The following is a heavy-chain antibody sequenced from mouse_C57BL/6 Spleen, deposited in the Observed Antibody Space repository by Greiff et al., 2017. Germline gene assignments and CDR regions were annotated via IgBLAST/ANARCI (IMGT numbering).Heavy chain of an antibody. J-gene: IGHJ1*03. CDR3: AREGITTVVARYFDV. V-gene: IGHV5-16*01. D-gene: IGHD1-1*01. CDR1: GFTFSDYY. CDR2: INYDGSST. Sequence: EVKVEESEGGLVQPGSSMKLSCTASGFTFSDYYMAWVRQVPEKGLEWVANINYDGSSTYYLDSLKSRFIISRDNAKNILYLQMSSLKSEDTATYYCAREGITTVVARYFDVWGTGTTVTVSS.